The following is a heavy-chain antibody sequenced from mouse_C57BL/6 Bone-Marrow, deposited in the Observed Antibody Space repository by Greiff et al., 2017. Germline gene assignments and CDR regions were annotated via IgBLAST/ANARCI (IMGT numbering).Heavy chain of an antibody. J-gene: IGHJ2*01. Sequence: EVQLQQSGPELVKPGASVKISCKASGYTFTDYYMNWVKQSHGKSLEWIGDINPNNGGTSYNQKFKGKATLTVDKSSSTAYMELRSLTSEDSAVYYCARNSLLLRSYYFDYWGQGTTLTVSS. V-gene: IGHV1-26*01. CDR3: ARNSLLLRSYYFDY. CDR2: INPNNGGT. D-gene: IGHD1-1*01. CDR1: GYTFTDYY.